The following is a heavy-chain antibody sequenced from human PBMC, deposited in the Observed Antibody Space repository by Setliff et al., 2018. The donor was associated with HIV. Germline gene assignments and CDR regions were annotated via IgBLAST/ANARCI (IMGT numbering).Heavy chain of an antibody. CDR1: GGSISSASYS. V-gene: IGHV4-30-2*05. Sequence: SETLSLTCTVAGGSISSASYSWSWIRQPPGKGLEWIGYIYHSGITSYNPSLKSRFIMWIDTSQNQFSPKVNSVTAADTAVYYCARISQLVDYAIDVWGQGTTVTVSS. J-gene: IGHJ6*02. CDR3: ARISQLVDYAIDV. D-gene: IGHD2-8*02. CDR2: IYHSGIT.